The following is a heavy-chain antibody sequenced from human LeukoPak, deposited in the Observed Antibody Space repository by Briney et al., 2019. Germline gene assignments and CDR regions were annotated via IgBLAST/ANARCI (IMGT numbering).Heavy chain of an antibody. CDR1: GGSFSGYY. D-gene: IGHD6-19*01. J-gene: IGHJ6*02. CDR2: INHSGST. Sequence: SETLSLTCAVYGGSFSGYYWSWIRQPPGKGLEWIGEINHSGSTNYNPSLKSRVTISVDTSKNQFSPKLSSVTAADTAVYYCARRQSSGWYIISDYYYGMDVWGQGTTVTVSS. CDR3: ARRQSSGWYIISDYYYGMDV. V-gene: IGHV4-34*01.